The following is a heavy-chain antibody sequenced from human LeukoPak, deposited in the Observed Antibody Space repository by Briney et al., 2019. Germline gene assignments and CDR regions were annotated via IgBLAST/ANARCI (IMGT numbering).Heavy chain of an antibody. CDR2: ISWNSGSI. V-gene: IGHV3-9*01. CDR3: AKSTEGYYGSGSYTDY. Sequence: SGRPLRLSCAASGFTFDDYAMHWVRQAPGKGLEWVSGISWNSGSIGYADSVKGRFTISRDNAKNSLYLQMNSLRAEDTALYYCAKSTEGYYGSGSYTDYWGQGTLVTVSS. D-gene: IGHD3-10*01. J-gene: IGHJ4*02. CDR1: GFTFDDYA.